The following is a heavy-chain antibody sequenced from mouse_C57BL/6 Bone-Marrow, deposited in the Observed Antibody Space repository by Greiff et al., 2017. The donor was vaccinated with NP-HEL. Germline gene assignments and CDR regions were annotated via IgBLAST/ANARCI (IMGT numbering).Heavy chain of an antibody. Sequence: EVKVVESGGGLVKPGGSLKLSCAASGFTFSSYTMSWVRQTPEKRLEWVATISGGGGNTYYPDSVKGRFTISRDNAKNTLYLHMSSLRSEDTALYYCARHAPLLLRPWYFDVWGTGTTVTVSS. D-gene: IGHD1-1*01. J-gene: IGHJ1*03. CDR1: GFTFSSYT. V-gene: IGHV5-9*01. CDR2: ISGGGGNT. CDR3: ARHAPLLLRPWYFDV.